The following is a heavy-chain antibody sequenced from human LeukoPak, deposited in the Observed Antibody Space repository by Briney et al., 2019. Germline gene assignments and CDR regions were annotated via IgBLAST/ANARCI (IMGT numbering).Heavy chain of an antibody. CDR3: ARGDGSIASFGTGSWYFDL. J-gene: IGHJ2*01. Sequence: SETLSLTCVVHGGSFSGSYWSWTWIRRPPGKGPQWIGELHRSGSANYNSSLKGRVTISLDTSKSQLSLKLTSVTAADTAIYYCARGDGSIASFGTGSWYFDLWGRGALVTVSP. CDR2: LHRSGSA. D-gene: IGHD6-13*01. CDR1: GGSFSGSY. V-gene: IGHV4-34*01.